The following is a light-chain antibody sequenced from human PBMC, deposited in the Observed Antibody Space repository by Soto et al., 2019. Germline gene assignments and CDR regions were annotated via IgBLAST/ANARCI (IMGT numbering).Light chain of an antibody. CDR1: SPKLGAGYD. V-gene: IGLV1-40*01. J-gene: IGLJ1*01. Sequence: ARKQPPPVSGGPGQGGTISLTRGSPKLGAGYDVHWYQQLPGTAPKLIIYGNSNRPSGVPDRFSGPQSGTPTSLAITGLQAEDEADYYCQSYDSSLSRYVFGTGTKVTVL. CDR3: QSYDSSLSRYV. CDR2: GNS.